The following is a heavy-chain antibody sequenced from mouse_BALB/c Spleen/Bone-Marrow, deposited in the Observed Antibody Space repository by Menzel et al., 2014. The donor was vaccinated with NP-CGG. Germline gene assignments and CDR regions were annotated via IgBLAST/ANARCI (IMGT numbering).Heavy chain of an antibody. Sequence: EVKLEESGPSLVKPSQTLSLTCSVTGDSITNGYWNWIRKFPGNKLEYMGYINYSGSTYYNPSLKSRISITRDTSKSQFFLQLNSVTTEDTATYYCVRSGYYGSYPASYWGQGTLVTVSA. J-gene: IGHJ3*01. CDR2: INYSGST. CDR3: VRSGYYGSYPASY. D-gene: IGHD2-1*01. CDR1: GDSITNGY. V-gene: IGHV3-8*02.